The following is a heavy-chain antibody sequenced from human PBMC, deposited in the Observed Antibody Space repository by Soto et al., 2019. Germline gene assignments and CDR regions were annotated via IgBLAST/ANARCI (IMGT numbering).Heavy chain of an antibody. Sequence: SETLSLTCAVSGGSISSSNWWSWVRQPPGKGLEWIGEIYHSGSTNYNPSLKSRTSISADPSNNQFSLKLHSLTAADTAVYFCGTMPIVVEPAPMDVWGPGTSVTVSS. D-gene: IGHD2-2*01. CDR1: GGSISSSNW. V-gene: IGHV4-4*02. CDR3: GTMPIVVEPAPMDV. CDR2: IYHSGST. J-gene: IGHJ6*02.